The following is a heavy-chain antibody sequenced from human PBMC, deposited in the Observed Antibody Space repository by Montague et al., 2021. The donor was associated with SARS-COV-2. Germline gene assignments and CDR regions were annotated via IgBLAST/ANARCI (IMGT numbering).Heavy chain of an antibody. D-gene: IGHD2-21*02. J-gene: IGHJ5*02. Sequence: SGTLSLTCAVYGGSFSGYYWSWIRQPPGKGLEWIGEINHSGSTNXNPSLKSRVTISVDTPKNQFSLKPSSVTAADTAVYYCARRSRVVTAIWALRTSLSSWFDPWGQGTLVTVSS. V-gene: IGHV4-34*01. CDR1: GGSFSGYY. CDR3: ARRSRVVTAIWALRTSLSSWFDP. CDR2: INHSGST.